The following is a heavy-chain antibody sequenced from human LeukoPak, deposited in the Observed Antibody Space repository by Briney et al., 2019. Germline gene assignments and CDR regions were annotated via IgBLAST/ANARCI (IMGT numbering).Heavy chain of an antibody. Sequence: GGSLRLSCVGSGFTFTTTTMSWVRQAPGKGLEWVASMKEDGSEERYVDSVKGRLTISRDNAKNSLFLQLDSLRVEDTALYYCAKGGRSRFDFWGQGSLVTVSS. CDR1: GFTFTTTT. CDR2: MKEDGSEE. CDR3: AKGGRSRFDF. D-gene: IGHD2-15*01. J-gene: IGHJ4*02. V-gene: IGHV3-7*01.